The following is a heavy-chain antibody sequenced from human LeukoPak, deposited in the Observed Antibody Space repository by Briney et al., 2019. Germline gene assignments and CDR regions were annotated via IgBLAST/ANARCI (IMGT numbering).Heavy chain of an antibody. J-gene: IGHJ4*02. Sequence: PGGSLRLSCAASGFGFSNYWMSWVRQAPGKGLEWVANMNEDGSEKNYVDSGKGRFTISRDNAQDSLYLQMNSLRGEDTAVYYCARDRGYSNFDYWGQGTLLTVSS. V-gene: IGHV3-7*01. D-gene: IGHD4-11*01. CDR1: GFGFSNYW. CDR2: MNEDGSEK. CDR3: ARDRGYSNFDY.